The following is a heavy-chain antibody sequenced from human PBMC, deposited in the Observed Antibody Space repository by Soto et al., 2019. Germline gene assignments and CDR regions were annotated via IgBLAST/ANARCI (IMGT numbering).Heavy chain of an antibody. Sequence: QVQLVQSGAEEKKPGSSVKVSCKASGYTFTSYAMHWVRQAPGQRLEWMGWINAGNGNTKYSQKFQGRVTITRDTSASTAYMELSSLRSEDTAVYYCARAVGGPTSNLDYWGQGTLVTVSS. CDR3: ARAVGGPTSNLDY. CDR1: GYTFTSYA. V-gene: IGHV1-3*05. CDR2: INAGNGNT. D-gene: IGHD3-16*01. J-gene: IGHJ4*02.